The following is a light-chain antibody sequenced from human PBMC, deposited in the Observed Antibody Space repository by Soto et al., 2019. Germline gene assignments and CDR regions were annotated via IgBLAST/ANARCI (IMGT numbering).Light chain of an antibody. J-gene: IGLJ1*01. CDR2: EDN. CDR1: SGRIASNY. CDR3: QSYDSSPLCV. V-gene: IGLV6-57*04. Sequence: NFILTEPHSVSESPGKTVTISCTRSSGRIASNYVQWYQQRPGSAPTTVIYEDNQRPSGVPDRFSGSIDSSSNSASLTISGLKTEDEADYYCQSYDSSPLCVFGTGSKVTVL.